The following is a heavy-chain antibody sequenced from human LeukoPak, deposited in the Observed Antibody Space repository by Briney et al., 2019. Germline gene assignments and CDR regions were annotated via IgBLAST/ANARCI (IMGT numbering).Heavy chain of an antibody. Sequence: GGSLRLSCAASGFTFSTYSMNWVRQAPGKGLEWVSSISSSSRYIDYADSVKGRFTISRDNAKNSLYLQMNSLRAEDTAVYYCARGPVSSGYWYFDYWGQGTLVTVSS. CDR3: ARGPVSSGYWYFDY. CDR1: GFTFSTYS. CDR2: ISSSSRYI. D-gene: IGHD3-22*01. J-gene: IGHJ4*02. V-gene: IGHV3-21*01.